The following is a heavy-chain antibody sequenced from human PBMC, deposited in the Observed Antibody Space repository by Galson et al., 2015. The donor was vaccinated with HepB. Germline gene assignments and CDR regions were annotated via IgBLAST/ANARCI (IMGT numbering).Heavy chain of an antibody. Sequence: CAISGDSVSSHSAAWNWIRQSPSRGREWLGRTYYRSKWYNDYAVSMKSRITINPDTSKNQFSLQLNSVTPEDTAVYYCARGGSSSQKVDAFDIWGQGTMVTVSS. CDR3: ARGGSSSQKVDAFDI. J-gene: IGHJ3*02. CDR2: TYYRSKWYN. D-gene: IGHD6-13*01. V-gene: IGHV6-1*01. CDR1: GDSVSSHSAA.